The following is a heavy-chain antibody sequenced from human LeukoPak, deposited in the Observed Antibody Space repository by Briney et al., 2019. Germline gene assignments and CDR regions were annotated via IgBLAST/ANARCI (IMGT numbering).Heavy chain of an antibody. V-gene: IGHV1-18*01. Sequence: ASVKVSCKASGYTFNRYAVSWVRQAPGQGLEWMGWISAYNGNTNYAQKLQGRVTMTTDTSTSTAYMELRSLRSDDTAVYYCARESRAAADYWGQGTLVTVSS. J-gene: IGHJ4*02. CDR2: ISAYNGNT. CDR1: GYTFNRYA. CDR3: ARESRAAADY. D-gene: IGHD6-13*01.